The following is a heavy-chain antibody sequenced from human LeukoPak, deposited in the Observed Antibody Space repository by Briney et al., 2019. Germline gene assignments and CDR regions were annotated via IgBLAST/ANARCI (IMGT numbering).Heavy chain of an antibody. CDR3: ARDRYYDIFRRHDHDAFDI. CDR2: IYHSGST. CDR1: GYSISSGYY. V-gene: IGHV4-38-2*02. Sequence: PSETLSLTCTVSGYSISSGYYWGWIRQPPGKGLEWIGSIYHSGSTYYNPSLKSRVTISVDTSKNQFSLKLSSVTAADTAVYYCARDRYYDIFRRHDHDAFDIWGQGTMVTVSS. J-gene: IGHJ3*02. D-gene: IGHD3-9*01.